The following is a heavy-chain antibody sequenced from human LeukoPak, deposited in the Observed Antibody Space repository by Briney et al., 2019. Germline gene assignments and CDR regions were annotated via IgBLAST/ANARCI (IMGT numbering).Heavy chain of an antibody. CDR1: GFTFSSYA. CDR2: IFGSGGST. CDR3: AKTTTGYSSGRFPGWPVDY. J-gene: IGHJ4*02. V-gene: IGHV3-23*01. Sequence: GGSLRLSCAASGFTFSSYAMYWVRQAPGKGLEWVSGIFGSGGSTHHADSVKGRFTISRDNSKNTVYLQMNSLRAEDTAVYYCAKTTTGYSSGRFPGWPVDYWGQGTLVTVS. D-gene: IGHD6-19*01.